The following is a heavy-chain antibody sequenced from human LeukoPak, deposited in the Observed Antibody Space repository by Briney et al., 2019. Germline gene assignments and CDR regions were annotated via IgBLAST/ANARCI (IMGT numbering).Heavy chain of an antibody. CDR1: GGSISSGSYY. CDR3: ARGYNDFWSGYPSFDY. Sequence: SQTLSLTCTVSGGSISSGSYYWSWIRQPAGKGLEWIGRIYTSGSTNYNPSLKSRVTISVDTSKNQFSLKLSSVTAADTAVYYCARGYNDFWSGYPSFDYWGQGTLLTVSS. J-gene: IGHJ4*02. D-gene: IGHD3-3*01. V-gene: IGHV4-61*02. CDR2: IYTSGST.